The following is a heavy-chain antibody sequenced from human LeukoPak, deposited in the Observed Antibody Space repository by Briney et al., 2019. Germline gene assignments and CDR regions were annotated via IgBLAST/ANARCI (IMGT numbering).Heavy chain of an antibody. V-gene: IGHV3-74*01. CDR1: GFTFPTFW. D-gene: IGHD4-17*01. CDR3: ARVRRDDYGDPFDY. CDR2: INGDGSYS. J-gene: IGHJ4*02. Sequence: RTGGSLRLSCAASGFTFPTFWMHWVRQTPGKGLVWVSRINGDGSYSTYADSVKGGFAISRDNSKNTLYLQMNYLRVEDTAVYYCARVRRDDYGDPFDYWGQGTLVTVSS.